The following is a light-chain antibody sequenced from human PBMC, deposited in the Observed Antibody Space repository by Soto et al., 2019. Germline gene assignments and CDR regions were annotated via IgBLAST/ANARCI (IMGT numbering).Light chain of an antibody. CDR3: TSFTSSSTQV. J-gene: IGLJ1*01. Sequence: QSVLSQPASVSVSPGQSITISCTGTSGDVDAFDYVSWYHQHPGKAPKPMIFEVSDRPSGVSDRFSGSKSGSTASLTISGLQAEDEADYFCTSFTSSSTQVFGTGTKVTVL. CDR2: EVS. CDR1: SGDVDAFDY. V-gene: IGLV2-14*01.